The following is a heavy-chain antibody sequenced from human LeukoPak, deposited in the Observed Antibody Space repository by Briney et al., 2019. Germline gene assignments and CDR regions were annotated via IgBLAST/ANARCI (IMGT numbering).Heavy chain of an antibody. CDR2: ISGSGGST. J-gene: IGHJ6*02. D-gene: IGHD3-10*01. CDR3: AKEYYGSGSYYIDCYYGMDV. Sequence: PGGSLRLSCAASGFTFSSYAMSWVRQAPGKGLEWVSAISGSGGSTYYADSVKGRFTISRDNSKNTLYLQMNSLRAEDTAVYYCAKEYYGSGSYYIDCYYGMDVWGQGTTVTVSS. V-gene: IGHV3-23*01. CDR1: GFTFSSYA.